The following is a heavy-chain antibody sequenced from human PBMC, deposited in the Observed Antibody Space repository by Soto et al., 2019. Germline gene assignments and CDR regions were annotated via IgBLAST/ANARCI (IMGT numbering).Heavy chain of an antibody. Sequence: QVQLVQSGAEEKKPGASVKVSCKASGYTFTSYAMHWVRQAPGQRLEWMGWINARNGNTKYSQKFQGRVTITRDTSASTAYMELSSLRSEDTAVYYCARHGSGWDYWGQGTLVTVSS. V-gene: IGHV1-3*05. D-gene: IGHD6-19*01. CDR1: GYTFTSYA. CDR2: INARNGNT. CDR3: ARHGSGWDY. J-gene: IGHJ4*02.